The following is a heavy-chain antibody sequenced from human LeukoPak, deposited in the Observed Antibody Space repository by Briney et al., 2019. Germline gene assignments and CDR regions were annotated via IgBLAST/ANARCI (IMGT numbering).Heavy chain of an antibody. Sequence: ASVKVSCKASGYTFTSYAMHWVRQVPGQRLEWMGWINAGNGNTKYSQKFQGRVTITRDTSGSTAYMEPSSLRSEDTAVYYCAREGGYSYGSTIDYWGQGTLVTASS. CDR1: GYTFTSYA. V-gene: IGHV1-3*01. CDR3: AREGGYSYGSTIDY. CDR2: INAGNGNT. D-gene: IGHD5-18*01. J-gene: IGHJ4*02.